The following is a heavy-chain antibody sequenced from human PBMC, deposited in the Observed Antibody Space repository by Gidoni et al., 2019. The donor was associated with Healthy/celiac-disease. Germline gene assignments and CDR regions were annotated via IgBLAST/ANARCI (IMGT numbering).Heavy chain of an antibody. CDR2: INWNGDGT. CDR1: GFTFVDDA. V-gene: IGHV3-9*03. Sequence: EVQLVESGGGLVQPGRSVRLSCAASGFTFVDDAMHWVRQAPGKGLEWVSGINWNGDGTGYADSVKDRFTISRDNAKKSLYLQMNSLRPEDMAFYYCVKDILADSSGYGGFDIWGQGTMVTVFS. J-gene: IGHJ3*02. CDR3: VKDILADSSGYGGFDI. D-gene: IGHD3-22*01.